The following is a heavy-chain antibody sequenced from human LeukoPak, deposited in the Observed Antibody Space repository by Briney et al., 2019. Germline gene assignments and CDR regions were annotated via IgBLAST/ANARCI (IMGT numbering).Heavy chain of an antibody. CDR2: ISGSGGET. D-gene: IGHD3-10*01. V-gene: IGHV3-23*01. CDR3: AKDRFGSGGPNWLGP. CDR1: GFTFSRYA. Sequence: PGGSLRLSCAGSGFTFSRYAMSWVRHVPGKGLEWVSAISGSGGETFSTDSVKGRFTIARDNSKNTLYLQMNNLRAEDTAVYYCAKDRFGSGGPNWLGPWGQGTLVTVSS. J-gene: IGHJ5*02.